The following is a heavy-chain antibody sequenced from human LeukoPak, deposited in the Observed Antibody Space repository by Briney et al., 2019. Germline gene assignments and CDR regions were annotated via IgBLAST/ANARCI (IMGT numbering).Heavy chain of an antibody. D-gene: IGHD4-17*01. J-gene: IGHJ4*02. Sequence: SETLSLTCTVSGGSIRSYYWSWIRQPPEKGLEWIGYIYYSGSNNYNPSLKSRVSISVDTSKNQFSLKLSSVTAADTAVYYCARTGSTVTMLYPFDHWGQGTLVTVSS. CDR2: IYYSGSN. CDR3: ARTGSTVTMLYPFDH. V-gene: IGHV4-59*01. CDR1: GGSIRSYY.